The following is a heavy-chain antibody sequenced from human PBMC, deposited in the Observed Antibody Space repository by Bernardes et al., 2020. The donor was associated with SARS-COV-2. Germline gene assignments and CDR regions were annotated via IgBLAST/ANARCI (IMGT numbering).Heavy chain of an antibody. Sequence: GGSLRLSCAASGFTFSSYVLSWVRQAPGKGLEWVSGISGSGGSTYYADSVKGRFTISRDNSKNTLYLQMNSLRVEDTAVYYCAKDPLGGWELPFDYWGQGTLVTVSS. J-gene: IGHJ4*02. CDR3: AKDPLGGWELPFDY. CDR2: ISGSGGST. V-gene: IGHV3-23*01. CDR1: GFTFSSYV. D-gene: IGHD1-26*01.